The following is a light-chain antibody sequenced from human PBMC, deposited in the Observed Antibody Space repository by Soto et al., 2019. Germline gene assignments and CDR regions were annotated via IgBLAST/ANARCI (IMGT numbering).Light chain of an antibody. CDR1: QSVSSSY. V-gene: IGKV3-20*01. CDR3: QLSRT. J-gene: IGKJ1*01. CDR2: GAS. Sequence: EGVLTQYPGTLSLSPGERATLSCRASQSVSSSYLAWYQQKPGQAPRLLIYGASSRATGIPDRFSGSGSGTDFTLTISRLEPEDFAVYYCQLSRTFGQGTKVDIK.